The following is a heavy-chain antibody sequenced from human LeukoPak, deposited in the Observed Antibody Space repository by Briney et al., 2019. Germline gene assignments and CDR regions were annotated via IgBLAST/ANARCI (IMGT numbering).Heavy chain of an antibody. CDR1: GFTFSSYS. Sequence: GGSLRLSCAASGFTFSSYSMDWVRQAPGKGLEWVSSISSSSSYIYYADSVKGRFTISRDNAKNSLYLQMNSLRAEDTAVYYCARFPVVLQRDEQNAFDIWGQGTMVTVSS. CDR2: ISSSSSYI. D-gene: IGHD2-2*01. V-gene: IGHV3-21*01. J-gene: IGHJ3*02. CDR3: ARFPVVLQRDEQNAFDI.